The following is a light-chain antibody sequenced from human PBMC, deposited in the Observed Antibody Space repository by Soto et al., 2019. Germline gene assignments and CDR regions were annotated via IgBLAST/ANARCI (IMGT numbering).Light chain of an antibody. CDR3: STYTTSSNSV. CDR1: ISDVGSYNY. V-gene: IGLV2-14*03. J-gene: IGLJ1*01. Sequence: QSALTQPASVSGSPGQSITISCTGTISDVGSYNYVSWYKQYSGKAPKLMIYDVSTRPSGVSDRFSGSKSGNTASLTISGLRAEDEADYYCSTYTTSSNSVFGTGTKVTVL. CDR2: DVS.